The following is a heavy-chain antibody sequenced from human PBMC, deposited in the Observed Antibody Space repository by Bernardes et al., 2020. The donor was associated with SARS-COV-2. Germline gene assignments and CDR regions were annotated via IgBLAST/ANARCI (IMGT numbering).Heavy chain of an antibody. J-gene: IGHJ4*02. CDR3: ARDVLNSRGKYFDC. Sequence: VKVSCKASGYTFGDYYMHWMRQAPGQALEWMGCINPNSGVTVFAQKFRDRLIMTRDTSIKTFYMELSRLRSDDTALYYCARDVLNSRGKYFDCWGQGSLVTVSS. CDR1: GYTFGDYY. V-gene: IGHV1-2*02. D-gene: IGHD2-15*01. CDR2: INPNSGVT.